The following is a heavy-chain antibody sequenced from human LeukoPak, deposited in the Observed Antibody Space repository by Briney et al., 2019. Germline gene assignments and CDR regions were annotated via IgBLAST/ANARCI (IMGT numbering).Heavy chain of an antibody. CDR2: IYYSGST. Sequence: SETLSLTCTVSGGSISSYYWGWIRQPPGKGMEWIGYIYYSGSTNYNPSLKSRVTMSVDTSKNQFSLKLSSVTAADTAVYYCARGSRDYVAMYFDLWGRGTLVTVSS. CDR3: ARGSRDYVAMYFDL. J-gene: IGHJ2*01. D-gene: IGHD4-17*01. V-gene: IGHV4-59*01. CDR1: GGSISSYY.